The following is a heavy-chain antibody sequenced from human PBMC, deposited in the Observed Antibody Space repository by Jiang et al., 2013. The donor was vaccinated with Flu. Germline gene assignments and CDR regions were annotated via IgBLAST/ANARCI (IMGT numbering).Heavy chain of an antibody. V-gene: IGHV4-59*01. D-gene: IGHD4-17*01. Sequence: PGLVKPSETLSLTCTVSGGSISSYYWSWIRQPPGKGLEWIGYIYYSGSTNYNPSLKSRVTISVDTSKNQFSLKLSSVTAADTAAYYCARVVSTTVTTYWYFDLWGRGTLVTVSS. CDR1: GGSISSYY. CDR2: IYYSGST. J-gene: IGHJ2*01. CDR3: ARVVSTTVTTYWYFDL.